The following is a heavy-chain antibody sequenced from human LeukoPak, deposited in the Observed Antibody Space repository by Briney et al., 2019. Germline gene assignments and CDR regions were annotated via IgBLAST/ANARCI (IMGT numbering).Heavy chain of an antibody. CDR1: GGSISSYY. Sequence: SETLSLTCTVSGGSISSYYWSWIRQPPGKGLEWIGYIYYSGSTNYNPSLTSRVTISVDTSKNQFSLKLSSVTAADTAVYYCARGQYYDILTGYYRYYFDYWGQGTLVTVSS. CDR2: IYYSGST. J-gene: IGHJ4*02. V-gene: IGHV4-59*01. D-gene: IGHD3-9*01. CDR3: ARGQYYDILTGYYRYYFDY.